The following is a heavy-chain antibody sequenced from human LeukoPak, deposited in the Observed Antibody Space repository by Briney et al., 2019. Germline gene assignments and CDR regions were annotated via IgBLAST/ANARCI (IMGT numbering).Heavy chain of an antibody. CDR3: AKDLDYDILTGIDY. CDR2: ISWNSGSI. Sequence: GGSLRLSCAASGFTFDDYAMHWVRQAPGKGLEWASGISWNSGSIGYADSVKGRFTISRDNAKNSLYLQMNSLRAEDTALYYCAKDLDYDILTGIDYWGQGTLVTVSS. V-gene: IGHV3-9*01. D-gene: IGHD3-9*01. CDR1: GFTFDDYA. J-gene: IGHJ4*02.